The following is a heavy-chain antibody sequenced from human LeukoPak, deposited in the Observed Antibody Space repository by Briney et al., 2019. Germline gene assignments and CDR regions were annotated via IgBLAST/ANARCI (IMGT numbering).Heavy chain of an antibody. Sequence: GGSLRLSCAASGFSFENYAMNWVRQAPGKGLEWVSGISAYGTNTYYADSVKGRLTISRDTSNNTLFLQMNSLRAEDTAIYYCARDVAVAGQRYYFDYWGQGTLVTVSS. V-gene: IGHV3-23*01. CDR1: GFSFENYA. CDR3: ARDVAVAGQRYYFDY. CDR2: ISAYGTNT. D-gene: IGHD6-19*01. J-gene: IGHJ4*02.